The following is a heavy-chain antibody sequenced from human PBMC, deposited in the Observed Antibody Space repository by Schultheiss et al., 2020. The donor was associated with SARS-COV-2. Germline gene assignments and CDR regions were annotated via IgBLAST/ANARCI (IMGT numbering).Heavy chain of an antibody. D-gene: IGHD4-17*01. CDR2: IYHSGST. CDR1: GYSISSGYY. Sequence: SQTLSLTCTVSGYSISSGYYWGWIRQPPGKGLEWIGSIYHSGSTNYNPSLKSRVTISVDTSKNQFSLKLSSVTAADTAVYYCARLYYGDVDYWGQGTLVTVSS. CDR3: ARLYYGDVDY. V-gene: IGHV4-38-2*02. J-gene: IGHJ4*02.